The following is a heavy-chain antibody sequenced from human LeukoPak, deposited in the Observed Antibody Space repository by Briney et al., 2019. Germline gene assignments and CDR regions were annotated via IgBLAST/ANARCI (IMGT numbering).Heavy chain of an antibody. J-gene: IGHJ4*02. CDR3: ARLEYYYVSGNYYKLFDY. Sequence: QPGGSLRLSCAASGFTFSSYNMNWVRQVPGKGLEWVSDISSSGSTIYFADSVKGRFTISRDNAKNSLYLQMNSLRDEDTAVYYCARLEYYYVSGNYYKLFDYWGQGTLVTVCS. D-gene: IGHD3-10*01. V-gene: IGHV3-48*02. CDR1: GFTFSSYN. CDR2: ISSSGSTI.